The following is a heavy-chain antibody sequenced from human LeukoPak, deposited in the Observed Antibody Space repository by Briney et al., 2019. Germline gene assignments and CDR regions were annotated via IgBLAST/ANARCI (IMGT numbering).Heavy chain of an antibody. CDR2: INIDGTTT. CDR3: ARRPTWNTADY. D-gene: IGHD1/OR15-1a*01. J-gene: IGHJ4*02. Sequence: PGGSLRLSCVASGLTFTSHWMHWFRQAPGKGLVWVSRINIDGTTTGYADSVRGRFTISRDNAKSTLYLQMNGLRAEDTAVYYCARRPTWNTADYWGKGTLVTASS. CDR1: GLTFTSHW. V-gene: IGHV3-74*01.